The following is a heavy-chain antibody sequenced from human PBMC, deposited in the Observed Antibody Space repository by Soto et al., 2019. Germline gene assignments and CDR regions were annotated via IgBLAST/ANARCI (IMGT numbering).Heavy chain of an antibody. J-gene: IGHJ6*03. V-gene: IGHV3-11*01. CDR1: GFTFSDYY. CDR2: ISSSGSTI. CDR3: ARRSSSKNTWVYYYYMDV. D-gene: IGHD6-13*01. Sequence: GGSLRLSCAASGFTFSDYYMSWIRQAPGKGLEWVSYISSSGSTIYYADSVKGRFTISRDNAKNSLYLQMNSLRAEDTAVYYCARRSSSKNTWVYYYYMDVWGKGTTVTVSS.